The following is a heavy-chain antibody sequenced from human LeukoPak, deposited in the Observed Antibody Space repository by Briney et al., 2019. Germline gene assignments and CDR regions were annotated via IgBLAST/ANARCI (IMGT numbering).Heavy chain of an antibody. CDR1: GFTFSSYS. CDR3: ARASSSHFDY. D-gene: IGHD6-13*01. V-gene: IGHV3-30*03. Sequence: GGSLRLSCAASGFTFSSYSMNWVRQAPGKGLEWVAVISYDGSNKYYADSVKGRFTISRDNSKNTLYLQMNSLRAEDTAVYYCARASSSHFDYWGQGTLVTVSS. CDR2: ISYDGSNK. J-gene: IGHJ4*02.